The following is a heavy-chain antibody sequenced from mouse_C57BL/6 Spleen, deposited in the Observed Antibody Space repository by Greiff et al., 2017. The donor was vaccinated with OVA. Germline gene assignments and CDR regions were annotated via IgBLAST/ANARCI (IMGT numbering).Heavy chain of an antibody. CDR2: IRSKSSNYAT. D-gene: IGHD3-2*02. J-gene: IGHJ4*01. CDR1: CFTFTPYS. V-gene: IGHV10-3*01. CDR3: VRDSSGFLDY. Sequence: EVQLLPSGAGFVPPIGSLKLSCPASCFTFTPYSLHLVRPSPGPGFDLVARIRSKSSNYATYYDDSVKDRFTISRDDSQSMLYLQMNNLKTEDTAMYYCVRDSSGFLDYWGQGTSVTVSS.